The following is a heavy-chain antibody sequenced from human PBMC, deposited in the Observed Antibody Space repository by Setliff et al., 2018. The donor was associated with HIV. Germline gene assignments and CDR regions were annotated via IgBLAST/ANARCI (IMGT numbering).Heavy chain of an antibody. CDR2: INHSGST. D-gene: IGHD6-6*01. CDR3: ARAVQLGYFDY. J-gene: IGHJ4*02. Sequence: SETLSLTCGVSGGSITSSNWWNWVRQSAGKGLEWIGEINHSGSTNYNPSLKSRVTISVDTSKNQFSLKLSSVTAADTAVYYCARAVQLGYFDYWGQGTLVTVSS. CDR1: GGSITSSNW. V-gene: IGHV4-4*02.